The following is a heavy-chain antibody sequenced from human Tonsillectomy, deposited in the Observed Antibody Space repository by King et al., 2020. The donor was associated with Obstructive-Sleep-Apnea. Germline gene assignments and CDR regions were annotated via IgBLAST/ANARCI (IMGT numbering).Heavy chain of an antibody. Sequence: QLQESGPGLVKPSETLSLTCTVSGGSISSYYWSWIRQPAGKGLEWIGRIYTSGSTNYNPSLKSRVTMSVNTSKNQFSLKLSSVTAADTAVYYYARDLVDSSNWYNWFDPWGQGTLVTVSS. V-gene: IGHV4-4*07. CDR2: IYTSGST. CDR3: ARDLVDSSNWYNWFDP. CDR1: GGSISSYY. J-gene: IGHJ5*02. D-gene: IGHD6-13*01.